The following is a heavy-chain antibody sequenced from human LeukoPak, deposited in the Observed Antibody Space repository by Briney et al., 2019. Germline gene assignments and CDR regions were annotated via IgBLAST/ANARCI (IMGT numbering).Heavy chain of an antibody. V-gene: IGHV4-31*03. Sequence: TLSLTGTVSGGYISSGGYYWSWIRQHPGKGLERIGYIYYSGSTYYNPSLKSRVTISVDTSKNQFSLKLSSVTAADTAVYYCARVEADAFDIWGQGTMATVSS. CDR3: ARVEADAFDI. CDR1: GGYISSGGYY. D-gene: IGHD1-1*01. CDR2: IYYSGST. J-gene: IGHJ3*02.